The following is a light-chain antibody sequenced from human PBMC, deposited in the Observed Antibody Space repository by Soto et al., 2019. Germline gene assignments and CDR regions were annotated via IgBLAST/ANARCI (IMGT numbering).Light chain of an antibody. V-gene: IGLV1-44*01. CDR3: AAWDDSLNGQGV. J-gene: IGLJ3*02. Sequence: QSVLTQPPSASGTPGQRVSISCSGSSSNIGRNTVNWYQQLPGTAPKVLIYSNDQRPSGVPDRFSGSKSGTSASLAISGLQSEDEADHYCAAWDDSLNGQGVFGGGTKLTVL. CDR2: SND. CDR1: SSNIGRNT.